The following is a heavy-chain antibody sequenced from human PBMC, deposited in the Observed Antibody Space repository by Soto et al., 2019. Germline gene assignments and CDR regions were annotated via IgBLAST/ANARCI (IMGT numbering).Heavy chain of an antibody. Sequence: GGSLRLSCAASGFTVSSYDMSWVRQPPGKGPEWVALINYGGNTYYAESVKGRLTISRDNTKNTLDLQLNSLRAEDTAIYYCAKNCQFDSWGQGTRVTVPS. V-gene: IGHV3-66*01. CDR1: GFTVSSYD. CDR2: INYGGNT. D-gene: IGHD2-21*01. CDR3: AKNCQFDS. J-gene: IGHJ4*02.